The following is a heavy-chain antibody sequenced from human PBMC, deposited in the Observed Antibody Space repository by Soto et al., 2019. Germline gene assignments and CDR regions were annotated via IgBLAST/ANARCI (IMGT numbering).Heavy chain of an antibody. CDR1: GGSIISSNC. CDR2: IYHSGST. CDR3: ARGTAEYSYGQNFDY. Sequence: SETLSLTCAVSGGSIISSNCLILFRHPPGKGLEWIGEIYHSGSTNYNPSLKSRVTISVDKSKNQFSLKLSSVTAADTAAYYCARGTAEYSYGQNFDYWGQGTLVTVSS. V-gene: IGHV4-4*02. D-gene: IGHD5-18*01. J-gene: IGHJ4*02.